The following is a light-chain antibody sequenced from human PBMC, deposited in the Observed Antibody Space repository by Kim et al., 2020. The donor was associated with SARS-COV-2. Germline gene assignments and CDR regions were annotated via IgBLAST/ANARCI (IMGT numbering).Light chain of an antibody. V-gene: IGKV4-1*01. J-gene: IGKJ2*01. CDR2: WAS. CDR1: QSILYNSNNKNY. Sequence: DIVMTQSPDSLPVSLGERATINCRSSQSILYNSNNKNYLAWYQQKPGQPPKLLIYWASTRESGVPDRFSGSGSGADFTLTISSLQAEDVAVYYCQQYYSTPHTFGQGTKLEI. CDR3: QQYYSTPHT.